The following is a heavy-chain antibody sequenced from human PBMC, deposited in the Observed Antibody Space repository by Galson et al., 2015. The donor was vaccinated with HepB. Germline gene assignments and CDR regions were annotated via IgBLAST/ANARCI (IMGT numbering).Heavy chain of an antibody. CDR3: ASTPRPGIAAAGFDY. Sequence: SLRLSCAASGFTFSSYAMHWVRQAPGKGLEWVAVISYDGSNKYYADSVKGRFTISRDNSKNTLYLQMNSLRAEDTAVYYCASTPRPGIAAAGFDYWGQGTLVTVSS. CDR2: ISYDGSNK. CDR1: GFTFSSYA. D-gene: IGHD6-13*01. J-gene: IGHJ4*02. V-gene: IGHV3-30*04.